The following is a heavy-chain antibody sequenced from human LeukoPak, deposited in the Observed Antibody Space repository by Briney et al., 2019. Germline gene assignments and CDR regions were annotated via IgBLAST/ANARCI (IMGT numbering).Heavy chain of an antibody. J-gene: IGHJ5*02. CDR2: INHSGST. Sequence: SETLSLSCAVYGGSFSGYYWSWIRQPPGKGLEWIGEINHSGSTYYNPSLKSRVTISVDTSKNQFSLKLSSVTAADTAVYYCARAVGYAVAGDNWFDPWGQGTLVTVSS. V-gene: IGHV4-34*01. CDR3: ARAVGYAVAGDNWFDP. D-gene: IGHD6-19*01. CDR1: GGSFSGYY.